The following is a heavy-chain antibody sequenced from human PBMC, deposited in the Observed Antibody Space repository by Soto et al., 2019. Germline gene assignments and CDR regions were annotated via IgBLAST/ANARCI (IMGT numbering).Heavy chain of an antibody. J-gene: IGHJ5*02. CDR1: GFTFSSYG. V-gene: IGHV3-30*03. CDR2: ISYDGSNK. D-gene: IGHD3-3*01. CDR3: ATLGVVIINWFDP. Sequence: QVQLAESGGGVVQPGRSLRLSCAASGFTFSSYGMHWVRQAPGKGLEWVAVISYDGSNKYYADSVKGRFTISRDNSKNTLYLQMNSLRAEDTAVYYCATLGVVIINWFDPWGQGTLVTVSS.